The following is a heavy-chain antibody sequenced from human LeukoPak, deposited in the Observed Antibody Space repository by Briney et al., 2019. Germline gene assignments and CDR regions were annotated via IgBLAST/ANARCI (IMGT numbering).Heavy chain of an antibody. CDR2: ISHTGTTM. D-gene: IGHD1-1*01. V-gene: IGHV3-11*04. CDR3: ARGERNFDY. CDR1: GFTFSDHY. Sequence: GGSLRLSCAASGFTFSDHYMSWIRQAPGKGLEWVSYISHTGTTMYYADSVKGRFTFSRDNARNSLYLQMNSLRAEDTAVYYCARGERNFDYWGQGTLVTVSS. J-gene: IGHJ4*02.